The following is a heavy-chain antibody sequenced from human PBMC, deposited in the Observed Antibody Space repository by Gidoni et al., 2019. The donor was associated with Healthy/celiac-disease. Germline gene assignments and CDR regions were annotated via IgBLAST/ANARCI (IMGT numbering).Heavy chain of an antibody. J-gene: IGHJ4*02. V-gene: IGHV3-30*18. Sequence: QVQLVTSGGGVVQPGRSLRLSCAASHFTFSSYCMHWVRQAPGKGLEWVAVISYDGSNKYYADSVKGRFTISRDNSKNTLYLQMNSLRAEDTAVYYYAKSDQIAVAGTLDYWGQGTLVTVSS. CDR3: AKSDQIAVAGTLDY. CDR1: HFTFSSYC. CDR2: ISYDGSNK. D-gene: IGHD6-19*01.